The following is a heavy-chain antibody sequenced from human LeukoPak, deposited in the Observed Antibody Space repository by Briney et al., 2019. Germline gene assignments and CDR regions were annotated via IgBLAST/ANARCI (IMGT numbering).Heavy chain of an antibody. CDR1: GFTFSRYW. D-gene: IGHD2-2*03. Sequence: GGSLRLSCAASGFTFSRYWMNWVRQAPGKGLEWVANVKQDGSEKYYVDSVKGRFTISRDNAKNSLYLQMSSLRVDDTAVYYCARDGYCSSTSCYERAFDIWGQGTMVTVSS. CDR3: ARDGYCSSTSCYERAFDI. J-gene: IGHJ3*02. V-gene: IGHV3-7*01. CDR2: VKQDGSEK.